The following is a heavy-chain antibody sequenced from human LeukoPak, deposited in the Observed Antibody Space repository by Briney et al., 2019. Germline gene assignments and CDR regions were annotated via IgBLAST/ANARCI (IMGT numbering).Heavy chain of an antibody. CDR1: GFTFDDYA. D-gene: IGHD6-19*01. J-gene: IGHJ4*02. CDR2: ISWNSGSI. Sequence: PGRSLRLSCAASGFTFDDYAMHWVRQAPGKGLEWVSGISWNSGSIGYADSVKGRFTISRDNAKNSLYLQMNSLRAEDTALYYCAKSIAVAFYSWGQGTLVTASS. V-gene: IGHV3-9*01. CDR3: AKSIAVAFYS.